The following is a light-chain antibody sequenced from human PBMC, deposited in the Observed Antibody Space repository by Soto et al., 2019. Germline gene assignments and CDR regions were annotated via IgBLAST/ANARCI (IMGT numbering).Light chain of an antibody. CDR2: DAS. CDR1: HNISIY. J-gene: IGKJ2*01. V-gene: IGKV3-11*01. CDR3: QQRPNWPPNP. Sequence: VLTQSPATLSLSPGETASLSCRATHNISIYLAWYQQKLGQPPRLLIFDASNRATGIPARFIGSGSGTDFTLPVSSLEPEVFALYFCQQRPNWPPNPFAQGTKLE.